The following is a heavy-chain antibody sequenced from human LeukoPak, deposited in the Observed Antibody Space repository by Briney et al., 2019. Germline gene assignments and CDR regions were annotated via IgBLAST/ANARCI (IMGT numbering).Heavy chain of an antibody. CDR1: GFTFSSYG. V-gene: IGHV3-30*18. CDR2: ISYDGSNK. CDR3: AKGPRKRLSDAFDI. Sequence: SGRSLRLSCVASGFTFSSYGMHWVRQAPGKGLEWEAFISYDGSNKYYADSVKGRFTISRDNSKNTLYLQMNSLRAEDTAVYYCAKGPRKRLSDAFDIWGQGTMVTVSS. D-gene: IGHD1-1*01. J-gene: IGHJ3*02.